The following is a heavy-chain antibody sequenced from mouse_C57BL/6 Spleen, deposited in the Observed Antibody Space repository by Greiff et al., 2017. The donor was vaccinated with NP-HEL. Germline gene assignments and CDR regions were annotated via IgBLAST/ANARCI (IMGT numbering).Heavy chain of an antibody. CDR1: GYSFTGYY. J-gene: IGHJ4*01. D-gene: IGHD1-1*01. CDR2: INPSTGGT. Sequence: VHVKQSGPELVKPGASVKISCKASGYSFTGYYMNWVKQSPEKSLEWIGEINPSTGGTTYNQKFKAKATLTVDKSSSTAYMQLKSLTSEDSAVYYCARQEGYYYGSSYYAMDYWGQGTSVTVSS. CDR3: ARQEGYYYGSSYYAMDY. V-gene: IGHV1-42*01.